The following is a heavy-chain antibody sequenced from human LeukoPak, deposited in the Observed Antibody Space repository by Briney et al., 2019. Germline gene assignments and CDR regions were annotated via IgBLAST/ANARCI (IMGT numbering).Heavy chain of an antibody. V-gene: IGHV1-2*02. CDR3: ARAPDMVRYFDY. Sequence: ASVKVSCKASGYTFTGYYMHWVRQAPGQGLEWMGWINPNSGGTNYAQKFQGRVTMTRDTSISTAYMELSRLRSDDTAVYYCARAPDMVRYFDYWGQGTLVTVSS. CDR1: GYTFTGYY. J-gene: IGHJ4*02. D-gene: IGHD2-8*01. CDR2: INPNSGGT.